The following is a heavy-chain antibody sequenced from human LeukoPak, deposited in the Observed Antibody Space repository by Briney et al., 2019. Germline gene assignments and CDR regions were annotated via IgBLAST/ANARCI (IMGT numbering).Heavy chain of an antibody. V-gene: IGHV4-38-2*01. Sequence: ASETLSLTCAVSGYSISSGYYWGWIRQPPGKGLEWIGSIYHSGSTYYNPSLKSRVTISVDTSKNQFSLKLSSVTAADTAVYYCARHLGLYYFDYWGQGTLVTVSS. D-gene: IGHD2/OR15-2a*01. CDR3: ARHLGLYYFDY. CDR1: GYSISSGYY. J-gene: IGHJ4*02. CDR2: IYHSGST.